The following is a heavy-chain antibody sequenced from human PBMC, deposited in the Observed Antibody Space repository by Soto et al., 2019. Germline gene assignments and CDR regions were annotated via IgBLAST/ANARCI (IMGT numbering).Heavy chain of an antibody. CDR1: GFFFGSHA. V-gene: IGHV3-23*01. D-gene: IGHD4-17*01. CDR3: ARSTANWLDP. CDR2: IIYSGDST. J-gene: IGHJ5*02. Sequence: GGSLRPSCAPFGFFFGSHAMSLARQAPGKGLEWVSAIIYSGDSTYYADSVKGRFTISRDNSKNTLYLLMNSLRPEDTAVYYCARSTANWLDPWGQGTLVTVSS.